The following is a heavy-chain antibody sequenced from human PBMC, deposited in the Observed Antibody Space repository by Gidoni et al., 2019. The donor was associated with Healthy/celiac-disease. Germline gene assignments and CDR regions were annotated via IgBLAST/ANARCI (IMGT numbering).Heavy chain of an antibody. CDR2: IYYSGST. Sequence: LQLQESGPGLVKPSETLSLTCTVSGGSISSSSYYWGWIRQPPGKGLEWIGSIYYSGSTYYNPSLKSRVTISVDTSKNQFSLKLSSVTAADTAVYYCARLGIAVAGTPVNYWGQGTLVTVSS. CDR1: GGSISSSSYY. J-gene: IGHJ4*02. D-gene: IGHD6-19*01. V-gene: IGHV4-39*01. CDR3: ARLGIAVAGTPVNY.